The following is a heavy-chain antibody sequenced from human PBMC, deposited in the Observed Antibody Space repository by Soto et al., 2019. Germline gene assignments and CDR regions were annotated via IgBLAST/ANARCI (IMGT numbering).Heavy chain of an antibody. Sequence: GASVKVSCTASGYTFTSYAMHWVRQAPGQRLEWMGWINAGNGNTKYSQKFQGRVTITRDTSASTAYMELSSLRAEDMAVYYCARAGPYYYDSSGYYYDYWGQGALVTVSS. V-gene: IGHV1-3*03. D-gene: IGHD3-22*01. CDR3: ARAGPYYYDSSGYYYDY. J-gene: IGHJ4*02. CDR1: GYTFTSYA. CDR2: INAGNGNT.